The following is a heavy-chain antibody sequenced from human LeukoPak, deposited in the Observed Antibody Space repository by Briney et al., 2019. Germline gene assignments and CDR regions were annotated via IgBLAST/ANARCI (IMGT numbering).Heavy chain of an antibody. CDR2: MIPNSGNT. CDR3: ARALRGIAAAASRFYYYYMDV. V-gene: IGHV1-8*01. J-gene: IGHJ6*03. CDR1: GYTFTSYD. Sequence: ASVKVSCKASGYTFTSYDINWVRQATGQGLEWMGWMIPNSGNTGYAQKFQGRVTMTRNTSISTAYMELSSLRSEDTAVYYCARALRGIAAAASRFYYYYMDVWGKGTTVTVPS. D-gene: IGHD6-13*01.